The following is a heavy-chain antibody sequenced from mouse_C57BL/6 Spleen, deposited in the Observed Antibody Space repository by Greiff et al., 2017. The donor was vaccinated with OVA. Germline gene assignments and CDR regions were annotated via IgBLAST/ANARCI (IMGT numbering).Heavy chain of an antibody. CDR3: AREDSSGPYYFDY. J-gene: IGHJ2*01. Sequence: EVMLVESEGGLVQPGSSMKLSCTASGFTFSDYYMAWVRQVPEKGLEWVANINYDGSSTYYLDSLKSRFIISRDNAKNILYRQMSSLKSEDTATYYCAREDSSGPYYFDYWGQGTTLTVSS. D-gene: IGHD3-2*02. V-gene: IGHV5-16*01. CDR2: INYDGSST. CDR1: GFTFSDYY.